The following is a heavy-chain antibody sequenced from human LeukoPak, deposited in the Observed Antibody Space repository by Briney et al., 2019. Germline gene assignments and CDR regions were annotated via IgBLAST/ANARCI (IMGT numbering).Heavy chain of an antibody. Sequence: PGGSLRLSCAASGFTFSSYAMSWVRQAPGKGLEWVSAISGSGGSTYYVDSVKGRFTISRDNSKNTLYLQMNSLRAEDTAVYYCAKILSYDILTGYYHHWGQGTLVTVSS. J-gene: IGHJ5*02. CDR3: AKILSYDILTGYYHH. CDR2: ISGSGGST. D-gene: IGHD3-9*01. V-gene: IGHV3-23*01. CDR1: GFTFSSYA.